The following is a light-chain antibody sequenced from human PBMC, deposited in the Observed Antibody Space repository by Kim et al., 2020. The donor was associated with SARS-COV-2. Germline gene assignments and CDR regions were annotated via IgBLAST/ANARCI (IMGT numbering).Light chain of an antibody. V-gene: IGLV3-19*01. CDR3: NSRESSANHWM. CDR1: SLRSYH. J-gene: IGLJ3*02. Sequence: ALGQTVRITCQGDSLRSYHASWYQQKPGQAPVLVFYGKNNRPSASPDRFSGSYYGNTAALTITAAQEEDEDASYCNSRESSANHWMFGGGTKLTVL. CDR2: GKN.